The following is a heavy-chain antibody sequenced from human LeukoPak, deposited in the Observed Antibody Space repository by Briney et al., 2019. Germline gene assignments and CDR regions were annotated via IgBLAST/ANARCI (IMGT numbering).Heavy chain of an antibody. CDR2: IGAAGDT. D-gene: IGHD3-10*01. CDR3: ARWDSGRYPD. V-gene: IGHV3-13*01. J-gene: IGHJ4*02. CDR1: GFTFSNYD. Sequence: GGSLRLYCAASGFTFSNYDMHWVRQVTGKGLEWVSAIGAAGDTYYPDSMKGRFTISRDNAKNSLELQMNSVSAGDTAVYYCARWDSGRYPDWGQGTLVTVSS.